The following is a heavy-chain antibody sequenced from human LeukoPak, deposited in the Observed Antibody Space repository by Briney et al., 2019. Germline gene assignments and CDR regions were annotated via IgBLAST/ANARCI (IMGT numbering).Heavy chain of an antibody. Sequence: PGGSLRLSCAASGFTVSSNYMSWVRQAPGKGLEWVAFIRYDGSNKYYADSVKGRFTISRDNAKNSLYLQMNSLRAEDTAVYYCARVGNYYYYYMDVWGKGTTVTVSS. J-gene: IGHJ6*03. D-gene: IGHD2/OR15-2a*01. CDR3: ARVGNYYYYYMDV. V-gene: IGHV3-30*02. CDR2: IRYDGSNK. CDR1: GFTVSSNY.